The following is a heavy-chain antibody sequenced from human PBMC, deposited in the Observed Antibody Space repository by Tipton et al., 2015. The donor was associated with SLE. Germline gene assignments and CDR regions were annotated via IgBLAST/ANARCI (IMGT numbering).Heavy chain of an antibody. D-gene: IGHD4-23*01. Sequence: SLRLSCAASGFTFDDYGMSWVRQAPGKGLEWVSGINWNGGSTGYADSVKGRFTISRDNAKNSLYLQMNSLRAEDTAVYYCARDPDYGGNFYFDYWGQGTLVTVSS. V-gene: IGHV3-20*04. CDR3: ARDPDYGGNFYFDY. J-gene: IGHJ4*02. CDR2: INWNGGST. CDR1: GFTFDDYG.